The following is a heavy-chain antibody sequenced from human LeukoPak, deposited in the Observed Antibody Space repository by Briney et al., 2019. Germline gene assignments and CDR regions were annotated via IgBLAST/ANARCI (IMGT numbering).Heavy chain of an antibody. CDR2: ISAYNGNT. CDR1: GYTFTSYG. V-gene: IGHV1-18*01. D-gene: IGHD3-22*01. Sequence: ASVKVSHKASGYTFTSYGISWVRQAPGQGLEWMGWISAYNGNTNYAQKLQGRVTMTTVTSTSTAYMELRSLRSDDTAVYYCARDSDSSGYPYFDYWGQGTLVTVSS. CDR3: ARDSDSSGYPYFDY. J-gene: IGHJ4*02.